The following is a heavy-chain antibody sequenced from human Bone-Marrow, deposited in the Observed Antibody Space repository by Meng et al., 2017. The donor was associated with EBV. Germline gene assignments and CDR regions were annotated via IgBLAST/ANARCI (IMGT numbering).Heavy chain of an antibody. CDR3: ARGPYRGRFIRYFDWFDP. J-gene: IGHJ5*02. Sequence: QVQLVQSGAEVKKPGASVKVSCKAAGYTFTSYGISWVRQAPGQGLEWMGWISAYNGNTNYAQKLQGRVTMTTDTSTSTASMELRSLRSDDTAVYYCARGPYRGRFIRYFDWFDPWGQGTLVTVSS. D-gene: IGHD3-9*01. CDR2: ISAYNGNT. CDR1: GYTFTSYG. V-gene: IGHV1-18*01.